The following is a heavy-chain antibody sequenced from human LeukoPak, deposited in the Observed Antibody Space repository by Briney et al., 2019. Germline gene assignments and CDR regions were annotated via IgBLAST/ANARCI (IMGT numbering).Heavy chain of an antibody. CDR2: INGDGSSK. D-gene: IGHD3-22*01. Sequence: PGGSLRLSCAASGFTFNTYWMHWVRQAPGKGLVWVSRINGDGSSKSYADSVKGRFTISRDNSKNTLYLQMNSLRAEDTAVYYCAKDRKAYYYDSSGYYGPTWGQGTLVTVSS. CDR3: AKDRKAYYYDSSGYYGPT. J-gene: IGHJ5*02. V-gene: IGHV3-74*01. CDR1: GFTFNTYW.